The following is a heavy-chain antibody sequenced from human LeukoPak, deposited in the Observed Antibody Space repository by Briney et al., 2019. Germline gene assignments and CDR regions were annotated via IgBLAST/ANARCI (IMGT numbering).Heavy chain of an antibody. Sequence: ASVKVSCKASGYTFTSYDINWVRQATGQGLEWMGWMNPNSGATGYALKFQGRVSMTRDTSISTAYMELSSLRSEDTAVYFCARGPIYPKSGDYPNYYFDYWGQGTLVTVSS. D-gene: IGHD1-26*01. CDR3: ARGPIYPKSGDYPNYYFDY. J-gene: IGHJ4*02. CDR2: MNPNSGAT. V-gene: IGHV1-8*01. CDR1: GYTFTSYD.